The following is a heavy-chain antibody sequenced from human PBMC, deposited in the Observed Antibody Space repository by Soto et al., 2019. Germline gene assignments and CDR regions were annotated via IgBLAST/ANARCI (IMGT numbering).Heavy chain of an antibody. CDR2: SRNKAKSYTT. V-gene: IGHV3-72*01. D-gene: IGHD1-26*01. J-gene: IGHJ3*02. CDR1: GFTFSDHH. Sequence: EVQLVESGGGLVQPGGSLRLSCAASGFTFSDHHIDWVRQAPGKGLEWVGRSRNKAKSYTTEYAASVKGRFTISRDDSKSSVFLQMHSLKIEDTAMYYCVRDESSGSSSAFAIWGQGTMGTVSS. CDR3: VRDESSGSSSAFAI.